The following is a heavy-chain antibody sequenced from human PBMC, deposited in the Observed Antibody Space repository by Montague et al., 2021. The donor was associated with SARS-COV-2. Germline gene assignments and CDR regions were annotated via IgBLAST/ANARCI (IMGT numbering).Heavy chain of an antibody. D-gene: IGHD6-6*01. CDR1: GASFASGNFY. CDR3: ARSRANVPSRPGFDY. CDR2: MYYTGHT. Sequence: SETLSLTCTVSGASFASGNFYWSWIRQPPGKGLEWIGYMYYTGHTNSNLSLESRVTMPVDPSKNQFSLTLTSVTAADAAVYYCARSRANVPSRPGFDYWGQGALVTVSS. J-gene: IGHJ4*02. V-gene: IGHV4-61*01.